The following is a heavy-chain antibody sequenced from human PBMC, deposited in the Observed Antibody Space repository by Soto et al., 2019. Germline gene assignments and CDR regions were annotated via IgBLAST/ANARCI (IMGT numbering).Heavy chain of an antibody. CDR2: ISDGGERT. CDR1: GFTFSDYV. CDR3: ARDRSTDFGLDV. Sequence: EVFLLESGGDSVQPGGYLRLSCVGSGFTFSDYVMSWVRQVPEKGLEWVSSISDGGERTDYRDSVRGRFTISRDNARFTLHLQMNSLRVDDTATYFCARDRSTDFGLDVWGQGTTVTVSS. J-gene: IGHJ6*02. D-gene: IGHD3-3*01. V-gene: IGHV3-23*01.